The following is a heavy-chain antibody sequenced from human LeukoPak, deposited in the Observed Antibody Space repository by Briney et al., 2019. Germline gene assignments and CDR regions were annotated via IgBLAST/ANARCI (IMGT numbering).Heavy chain of an antibody. CDR3: ARDFDDVNGNYYYIPDY. CDR1: GFPFSRNG. D-gene: IGHD3-10*01. Sequence: GGSLRLSCAASGFPFSRNGMHWVRQAPGKGLEWVAFIRYDGSNKFYVDSVRGRFTISRDNSKNTLNLQMNSLRIEDKAVYYCARDFDDVNGNYYYIPDYWGQGMLVTVSS. CDR2: IRYDGSNK. J-gene: IGHJ4*02. V-gene: IGHV3-30*02.